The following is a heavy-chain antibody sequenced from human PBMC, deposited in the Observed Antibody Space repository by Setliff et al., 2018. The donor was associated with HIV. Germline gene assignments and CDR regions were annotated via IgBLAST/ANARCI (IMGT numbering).Heavy chain of an antibody. J-gene: IGHJ4*02. D-gene: IGHD1-26*01. V-gene: IGHV2-70*11. CDR2: IDWDDDK. CDR3: ARMISYSPYFDY. CDR1: GFSLSKSGMC. Sequence: SGPTLVNPTQTLTLTCTFSGFSLSKSGMCVSWIRQPPGKALEWLARIDWDDDKYYSTSLKTRLTISKDTSKNQVVLKMTNVDPVDTATYYCARMISYSPYFDYWGQGTLVTVPS.